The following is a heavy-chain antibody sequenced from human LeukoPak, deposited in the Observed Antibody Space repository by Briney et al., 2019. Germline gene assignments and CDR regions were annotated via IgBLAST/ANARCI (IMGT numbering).Heavy chain of an antibody. D-gene: IGHD6-19*01. CDR1: GGSISSSSYY. J-gene: IGHJ4*02. Sequence: PSETLSLTCTVSGGSISSSSYYWGWIRQPPGKGLKWIGSIYYSGSTYYNPSLKSRVTISVDTSKNQFSLKLSSVTAADTAVYYCARVGSLLGIAVAGTGYWGQGTLVTVSS. V-gene: IGHV4-39*07. CDR2: IYYSGST. CDR3: ARVGSLLGIAVAGTGY.